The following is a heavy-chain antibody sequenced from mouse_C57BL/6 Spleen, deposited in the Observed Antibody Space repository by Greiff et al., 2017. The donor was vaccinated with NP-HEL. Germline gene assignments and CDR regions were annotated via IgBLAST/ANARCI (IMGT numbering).Heavy chain of an antibody. CDR2: IYPGDGDT. J-gene: IGHJ4*01. CDR1: GYAFSSYW. CDR3: AREPTVVATDAMDY. D-gene: IGHD1-1*01. V-gene: IGHV1-80*01. Sequence: VKLQQSGAELVKPGASVKISCKASGYAFSSYWMNWVKQRPGKGLEWIGQIYPGDGDTNYNGKFKGKATLTADKSSSTAYMQLSSLTSEDSAVYFCAREPTVVATDAMDYWGQGTSVTVSS.